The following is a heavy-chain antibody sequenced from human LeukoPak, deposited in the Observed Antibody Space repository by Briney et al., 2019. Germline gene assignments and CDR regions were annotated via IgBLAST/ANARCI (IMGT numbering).Heavy chain of an antibody. CDR1: GGSFSGYF. CDR2: IDHSGST. D-gene: IGHD3-10*01. Sequence: SETLSLTCAVYGGSFSGYFWNWIRQPPGKGLEWIGEIDHSGSTNYNPSLKSRVTISVDTSKNQFSLKLSSVTAADTAVYYCATRPGRGSYYKVDAFDIWGQGTMVTVSS. V-gene: IGHV4-34*01. CDR3: ATRPGRGSYYKVDAFDI. J-gene: IGHJ3*02.